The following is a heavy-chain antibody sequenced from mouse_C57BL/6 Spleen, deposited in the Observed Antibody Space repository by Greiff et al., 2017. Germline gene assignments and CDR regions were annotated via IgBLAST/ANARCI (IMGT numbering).Heavy chain of an antibody. J-gene: IGHJ4*01. D-gene: IGHD1-1*01. CDR1: GYTFTTYP. Sequence: QVQLQQSGAELVKPGASVKMSCKASGYTFTTYPIAWMKQNHGKSLEWIGNFHPYNDDTKYNEKLKGKATLTVEKSSNTVYLEISRLTSDDSAFYDCARADYYGSSYDYAMCYWGQGASVTVSS. CDR3: ARADYYGSSYDYAMCY. CDR2: FHPYNDDT. V-gene: IGHV1-47*01.